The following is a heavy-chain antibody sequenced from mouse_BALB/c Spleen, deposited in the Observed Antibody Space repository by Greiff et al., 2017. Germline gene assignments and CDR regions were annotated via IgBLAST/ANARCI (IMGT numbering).Heavy chain of an antibody. J-gene: IGHJ4*01. CDR1: GFSLTSYG. CDR3: ARDRGYDGYYGYAMDY. D-gene: IGHD2-3*01. Sequence: QVQLQQSGPGLVAPSQSLSITCTVSGFSLTSYGVHWVRQPPGKGLEWLGVIWAGGSTNYNSALMSRLSISKDNSKSQVFLKMNSLQTDDTAMYYCARDRGYDGYYGYAMDYWGQGTSVTVSS. CDR2: IWAGGST. V-gene: IGHV2-9*02.